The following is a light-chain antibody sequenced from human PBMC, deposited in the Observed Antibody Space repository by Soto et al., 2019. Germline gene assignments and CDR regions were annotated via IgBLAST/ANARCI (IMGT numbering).Light chain of an antibody. CDR3: QQRSNWPPT. CDR2: GAS. V-gene: IGKV3-15*01. J-gene: IGKJ1*01. Sequence: EIVMTQSPGTLSVSPGERVTLSCRASQSVGNNLAWHQQKPGQAPRLLIYGASTRATGFPARFSGSGSGTEFTLTINRLEPEDFAVYYCQQRSNWPPTFGQGTKVDI. CDR1: QSVGNN.